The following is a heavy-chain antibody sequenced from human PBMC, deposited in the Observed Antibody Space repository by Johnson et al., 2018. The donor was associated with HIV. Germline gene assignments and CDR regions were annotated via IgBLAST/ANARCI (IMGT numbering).Heavy chain of an antibody. CDR1: GFTFRSYA. D-gene: IGHD6-13*01. V-gene: IGHV3-48*03. J-gene: IGHJ3*02. CDR2: ISSSGDTT. Sequence: VQLVESGGGVVQPGRSLRLSCAASGFTFRSYAMHWIRQAPGKGLEWVSYISSSGDTTYYADSVKGRFTISRDIAENSLYLQMNSLRAEDTAVYYCARGFEVAAGWGAFDIWGQGTMVTVSS. CDR3: ARGFEVAAGWGAFDI.